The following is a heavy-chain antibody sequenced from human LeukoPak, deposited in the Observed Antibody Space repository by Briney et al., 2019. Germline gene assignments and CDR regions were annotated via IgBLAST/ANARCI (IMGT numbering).Heavy chain of an antibody. D-gene: IGHD3-3*01. V-gene: IGHV4-39*07. CDR1: GGSISSSSYY. Sequence: SETLSLTCTVSGGSISSSSYYWGWIRQPPGKGLEWIGSIYYSGSTNYNPSLKSRVTISVDTSKNQFSLKLSSVTAADTAVYYCARGRGITIFGVVIIPRPNFDYWGQGTLVTVSS. J-gene: IGHJ4*02. CDR3: ARGRGITIFGVVIIPRPNFDY. CDR2: IYYSGST.